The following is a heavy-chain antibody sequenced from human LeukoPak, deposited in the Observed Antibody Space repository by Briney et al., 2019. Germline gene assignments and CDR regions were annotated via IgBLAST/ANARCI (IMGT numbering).Heavy chain of an antibody. Sequence: TGGSLRLSCAASGFTFSSYAMHWVRQAPGKGLEWVAVISYDGSNKYYADSVKGRFTISRDNSKNTLYLQMNSLRAEDTAVHYCARDKERGGDYYGMDVWGQGTTVTVSS. CDR2: ISYDGSNK. J-gene: IGHJ6*02. CDR1: GFTFSSYA. CDR3: ARDKERGGDYYGMDV. V-gene: IGHV3-30-3*01. D-gene: IGHD4-17*01.